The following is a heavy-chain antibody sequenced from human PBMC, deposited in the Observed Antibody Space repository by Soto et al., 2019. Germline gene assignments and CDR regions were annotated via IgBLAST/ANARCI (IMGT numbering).Heavy chain of an antibody. D-gene: IGHD2-15*01. CDR3: ARLRWSSLYYYYGMDV. J-gene: IGHJ6*02. Sequence: PTETLSLTCAVYGGSFSGYYWSWIRQPPGKGLEWIGEINHSGSTNYNPSLKSRVTISIDTSKNQFSLKLSSVTAADTAVYYCARLRWSSLYYYYGMDVWGQGTTVTVAS. V-gene: IGHV4-34*01. CDR2: INHSGST. CDR1: GGSFSGYY.